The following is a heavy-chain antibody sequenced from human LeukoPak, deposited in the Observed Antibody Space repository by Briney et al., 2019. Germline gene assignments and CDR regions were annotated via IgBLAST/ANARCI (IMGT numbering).Heavy chain of an antibody. CDR3: ARRIPTTWACDI. Sequence: GGSLRLSCAASGFTFSSYEMNWVRQAPGKGLEWVSYISSSGSTKYYADSVKGRFTISRDNAKNSQYLQMNSLRAEDTAVYYCARRIPTTWACDIWGQGTMVTVSS. J-gene: IGHJ3*02. V-gene: IGHV3-48*03. D-gene: IGHD1-1*01. CDR1: GFTFSSYE. CDR2: ISSSGSTK.